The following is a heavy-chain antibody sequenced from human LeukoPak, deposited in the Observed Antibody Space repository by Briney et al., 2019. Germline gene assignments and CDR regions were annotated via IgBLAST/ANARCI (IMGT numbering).Heavy chain of an antibody. CDR3: ARGIVPAALLYYFDL. J-gene: IGHJ4*02. CDR1: GLTVSANF. Sequence: QPGRSLRLSCAASGLTVSANFMNWVRQAPGKGLEWVSVLYSDDSTYYADSVKGRFTISRDNSKNTLFLHINSLRAEDTAMYFCARGIVPAALLYYFDLWGQGTLVTVSS. D-gene: IGHD2-2*01. CDR2: LYSDDST. V-gene: IGHV3-66*01.